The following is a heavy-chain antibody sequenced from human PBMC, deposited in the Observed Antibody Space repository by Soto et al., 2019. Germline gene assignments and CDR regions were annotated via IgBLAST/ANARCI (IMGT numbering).Heavy chain of an antibody. J-gene: IGHJ4*02. CDR3: ASGIQLWLRRINTGYSG. D-gene: IGHD5-18*01. CDR2: IIPMFGTA. V-gene: IGHV1-69*12. CDR1: GGTFSTYA. Sequence: QVQLVQSGAEVKKPESSVKVSCKAPGGTFSTYAISWVRQAPGQGLEWMGGIIPMFGTANYAQRFQDRVTITAGEATNTVCMELSSLRSADTAVYFCASGIQLWLRRINTGYSGWGQGTLVTVSS.